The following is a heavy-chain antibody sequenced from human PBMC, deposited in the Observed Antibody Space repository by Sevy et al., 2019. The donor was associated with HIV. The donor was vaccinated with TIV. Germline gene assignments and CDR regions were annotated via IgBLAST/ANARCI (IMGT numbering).Heavy chain of an antibody. CDR2: INPNSGGT. CDR1: GYTFTGYY. J-gene: IGHJ6*02. Sequence: ASVKVSCKASGYTFTGYYMHWVRQAPGQGLEWMGWINPNSGGTNYAQTFQGRVTMTRDTSISTAYMELSRLRSDDTAVYYCARDHHYDFWSGYYTQGPYGMDVWGQGTTVTVSS. D-gene: IGHD3-3*01. V-gene: IGHV1-2*02. CDR3: ARDHHYDFWSGYYTQGPYGMDV.